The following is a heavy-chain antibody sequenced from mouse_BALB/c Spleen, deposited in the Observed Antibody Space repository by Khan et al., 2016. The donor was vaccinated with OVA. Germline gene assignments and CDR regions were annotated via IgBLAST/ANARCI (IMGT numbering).Heavy chain of an antibody. CDR3: ASGRLLLRYQDYMDY. D-gene: IGHD1-1*01. CDR1: GYSITSDYA. V-gene: IGHV3-2*02. Sequence: EVELVESGPGLLKPSQSLSLTCTVTGYSITSDYAWNWIRQFPGNKLEWMAYIGYSGSTTYNPSLRSRISITRDTSKNQFFLKMNSVTTEDKDTYYGASGRLLLRYQDYMDYGGKGTTRTGSS. CDR2: IGYSGST. J-gene: IGHJ2*01.